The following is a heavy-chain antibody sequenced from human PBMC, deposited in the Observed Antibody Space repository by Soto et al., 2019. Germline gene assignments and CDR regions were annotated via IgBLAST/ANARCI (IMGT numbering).Heavy chain of an antibody. V-gene: IGHV1-69*06. Sequence: SVKVSCKASGGTFSSYAISWVRQAPGQGLEWMGGIIPIFGTANYAQKFQGRVTITADKSTSTAYMELSSLRSEDTAVYYCARVRPYSGLGYFDYWGQGTLVTVSS. J-gene: IGHJ4*02. CDR2: IIPIFGTA. CDR1: GGTFSSYA. CDR3: ARVRPYSGLGYFDY. D-gene: IGHD2-21*01.